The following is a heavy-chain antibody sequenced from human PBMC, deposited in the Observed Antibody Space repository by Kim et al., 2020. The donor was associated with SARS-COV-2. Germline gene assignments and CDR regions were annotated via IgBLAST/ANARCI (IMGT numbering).Heavy chain of an antibody. D-gene: IGHD3-3*01. V-gene: IGHV7-4-1*02. CDR3: ARVRGTIFGVVIIGGWFDP. J-gene: IGHJ5*02. CDR2: INTNTGNP. Sequence: ASVKVSCKASGYTFTSYAMNWVRQAPGQGLEWMGWINTNTGNPTYAQGFTGRFVFSFDTSVSTAYLQISSLKAEDTAVYYCARVRGTIFGVVIIGGWFDPWGQGTLVTVSS. CDR1: GYTFTSYA.